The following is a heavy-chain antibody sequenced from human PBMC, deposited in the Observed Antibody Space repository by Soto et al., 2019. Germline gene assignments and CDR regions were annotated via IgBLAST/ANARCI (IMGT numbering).Heavy chain of an antibody. CDR1: GFTFNAYW. CDR3: VRGLKNYYAMDV. D-gene: IGHD3-10*01. J-gene: IGHJ6*02. V-gene: IGHV3-74*01. Sequence: EVQLVESGGGLVQPGGSLRLSCAASGFTFNAYWMHWVRQPPGKGLVWVSRLNSDGSIKNYGDSMKGRITISRDNADKTVYLQINSLRDEDTAVYYCVRGLKNYYAMDVWGQGTTVTVSS. CDR2: LNSDGSIK.